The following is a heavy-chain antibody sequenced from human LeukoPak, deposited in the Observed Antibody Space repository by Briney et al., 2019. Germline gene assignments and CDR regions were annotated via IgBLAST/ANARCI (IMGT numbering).Heavy chain of an antibody. CDR2: INHSGST. D-gene: IGHD3-3*01. J-gene: IGHJ5*02. CDR3: ARASADFWSGYYRWFDP. CDR1: GGSFSGYY. Sequence: SETLSLTCAVYGGSFSGYYWSWIRQPPGKGLEWIGEINHSGSTNYNPSLKSRVTISVDTSKNQFSLKLSSVTAADTAVYYCARASADFWSGYYRWFDPWGQGTLVTVSS. V-gene: IGHV4-34*01.